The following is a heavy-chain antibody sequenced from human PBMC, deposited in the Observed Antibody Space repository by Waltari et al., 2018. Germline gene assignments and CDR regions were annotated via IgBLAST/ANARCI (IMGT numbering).Heavy chain of an antibody. CDR3: AKYSGYDFDY. D-gene: IGHD5-12*01. J-gene: IGHJ4*02. CDR1: GYSISSGYY. CDR2: IYHSGST. V-gene: IGHV4-38-2*02. Sequence: QVQLQESGPGLVKPSETLSLTCTVSGYSISSGYYWGWIRQPPGKGLEWIGSIYHSGSTYYNPSLKSRATISVDTSKNQFSMKLSSMTAADTAVYYCAKYSGYDFDYWGQGTLVTVSS.